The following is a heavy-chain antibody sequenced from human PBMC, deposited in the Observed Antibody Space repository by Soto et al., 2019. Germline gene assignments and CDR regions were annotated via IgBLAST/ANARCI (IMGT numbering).Heavy chain of an antibody. Sequence: QVQLVQSGAEVRKPGASVKVSCKASGYNFTSYYIHWVRQAPGQGLQWMGIINPSDGRTTYAQKYQRXVTMTRDTSTSTVYMELSSLRSEDTAVYYGARVTIAGPWGYWGQGTLVTVSS. CDR2: INPSDGRT. CDR1: GYNFTSYY. J-gene: IGHJ4*02. CDR3: ARVTIAGPWGY. D-gene: IGHD2-2*01. V-gene: IGHV1-46*01.